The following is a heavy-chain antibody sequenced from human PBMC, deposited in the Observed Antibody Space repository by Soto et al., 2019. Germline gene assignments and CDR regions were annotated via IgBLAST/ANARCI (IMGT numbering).Heavy chain of an antibody. D-gene: IGHD3-10*01. J-gene: IGHJ4*02. Sequence: QVHLVQSGAEVKKPGASVKVSCKASGYIFINYYIHWVRQAPGQGLEWIGIINPNGGSTNYAQKFRGRVTMARDTSTSTVYMDLNSLRAEDTALYYCAKDIVTYYLPSGSYYDHWGQGTLVTVSS. CDR1: GYIFINYY. CDR2: INPNGGST. CDR3: AKDIVTYYLPSGSYYDH. V-gene: IGHV1-46*01.